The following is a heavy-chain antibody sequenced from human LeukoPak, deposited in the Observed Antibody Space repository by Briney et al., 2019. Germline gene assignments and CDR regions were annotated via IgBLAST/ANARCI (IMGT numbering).Heavy chain of an antibody. Sequence: GGSLRLSCAASGFTFSSYAMSRVRQAPGKGLEWVAVISYDGRQNYYADSVKGRFTISRDNSKNTLYLQMNSLRAEDTAVYYCAKDSSSTWFGGGSKWGQGTLVTVSS. CDR2: ISYDGRQN. V-gene: IGHV3-30*04. J-gene: IGHJ4*02. CDR3: AKDSSSTWFGGGSK. D-gene: IGHD3-10*01. CDR1: GFTFSSYA.